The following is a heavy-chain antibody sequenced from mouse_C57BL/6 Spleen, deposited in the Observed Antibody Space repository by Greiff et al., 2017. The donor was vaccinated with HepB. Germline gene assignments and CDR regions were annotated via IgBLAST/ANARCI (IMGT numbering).Heavy chain of an antibody. CDR3: ARGADGYYWYFDV. J-gene: IGHJ1*03. D-gene: IGHD2-3*01. CDR1: GYSFTSYY. CDR2: IYPGSGNT. V-gene: IGHV1-66*01. Sequence: QVQLQQSGPELVKPGASVKISCKASGYSFTSYYIHWVKQRPGQGLEWIGWIYPGSGNTKYNEKFKGKATLTADTSSSTAYMQLSSLTSEDSAVYYCARGADGYYWYFDVWGTGTTVTVSS.